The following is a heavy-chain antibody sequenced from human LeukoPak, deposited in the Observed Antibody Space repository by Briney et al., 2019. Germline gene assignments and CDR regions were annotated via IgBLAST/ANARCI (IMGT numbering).Heavy chain of an antibody. J-gene: IGHJ4*02. D-gene: IGHD1-26*01. V-gene: IGHV4-59*12. CDR2: IYYSGST. CDR1: GGSISSYY. Sequence: YPSETLSLTCTVSGGSISSYYWSWIRQPPGKGLEWIGYIYYSGSTNYNPSLKSRVTISVDTSKNQFSLKLSSVTAADTAVYYCARDSVVGPAYWGQGTLVTVSS. CDR3: ARDSVVGPAY.